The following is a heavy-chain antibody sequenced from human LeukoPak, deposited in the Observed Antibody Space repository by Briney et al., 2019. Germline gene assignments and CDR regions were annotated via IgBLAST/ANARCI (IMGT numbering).Heavy chain of an antibody. D-gene: IGHD3-22*01. CDR1: GGSISSYY. Sequence: SETLSLTCIVSGGSISSYYWSWIRQPPGEGLEWIGYIYHTGSTKYNPSLKSRVTISVDTSKNQFSLKLSSVTAADTAVYYCARQYYYESSGFWYWGQGTLVTVSS. J-gene: IGHJ4*02. CDR2: IYHTGST. V-gene: IGHV4-59*01. CDR3: ARQYYYESSGFWY.